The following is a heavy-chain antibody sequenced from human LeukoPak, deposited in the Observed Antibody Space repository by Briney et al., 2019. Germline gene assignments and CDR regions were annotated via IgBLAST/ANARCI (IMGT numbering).Heavy chain of an antibody. CDR1: GYTFTGYY. CDR2: INPNSGGT. J-gene: IGHJ4*02. Sequence: ASVKVSCQASGYTFTGYYMHWVRQAPGQGLEWMGWINPNSGGTNYEQKFQDRVTMTRDTSISTAYMELSRLRSDDTAVYYCARGVSASYYYGSGSYSYWGQGTLVTVSS. CDR3: ARGVSASYYYGSGSYSY. D-gene: IGHD3-10*01. V-gene: IGHV1-2*02.